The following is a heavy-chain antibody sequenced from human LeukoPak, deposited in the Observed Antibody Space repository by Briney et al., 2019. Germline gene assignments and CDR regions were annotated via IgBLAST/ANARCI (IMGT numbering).Heavy chain of an antibody. D-gene: IGHD2-15*01. Sequence: GGSLRLSCAASGFTFSSYSMNWVRQAPGKGLEWVSSISSSSSYIYYADSVKGRFTISRDNAKNSLYLQMNSLRAEDTAVHYCASCAGGGSCYLNYWGQGTLVTVSS. CDR1: GFTFSSYS. V-gene: IGHV3-21*01. J-gene: IGHJ4*02. CDR3: ASCAGGGSCYLNY. CDR2: ISSSSSYI.